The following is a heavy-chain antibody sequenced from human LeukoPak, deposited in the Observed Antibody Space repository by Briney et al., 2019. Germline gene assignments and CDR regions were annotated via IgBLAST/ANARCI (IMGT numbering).Heavy chain of an antibody. D-gene: IGHD3-22*01. Sequence: PGGSLRLSCAASGFTFSSYAMSWVRQAPGKGLEWVSAISGSGGSTYYADSVKGRFTISRDNSNNTLYLQVNSLRAEDTAVYYCAKGLITMIVVVPFDYWGQGTLVTVSS. J-gene: IGHJ4*02. CDR3: AKGLITMIVVVPFDY. CDR2: ISGSGGST. V-gene: IGHV3-23*01. CDR1: GFTFSSYA.